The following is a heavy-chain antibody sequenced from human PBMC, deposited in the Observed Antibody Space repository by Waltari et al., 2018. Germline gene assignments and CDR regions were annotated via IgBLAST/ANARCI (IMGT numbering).Heavy chain of an antibody. CDR3: ARGRGAAAGTEDAFDI. J-gene: IGHJ3*02. CDR1: GGSISSSSYY. Sequence: QLQLQESGPGLVKPSETLSLTCPVSGGSISSSSYYWGWIRQPPGKGLEWIGSIYYSGSTYYNPSLKSRVTISVDTSKNQFSRKLSSVTAADTAVYYCARGRGAAAGTEDAFDIWGQGTMVTVSS. V-gene: IGHV4-39*07. D-gene: IGHD6-13*01. CDR2: IYYSGST.